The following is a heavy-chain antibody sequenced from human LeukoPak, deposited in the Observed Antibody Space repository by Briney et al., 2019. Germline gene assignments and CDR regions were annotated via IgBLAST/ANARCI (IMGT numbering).Heavy chain of an antibody. J-gene: IGHJ4*02. CDR2: ISSSGSTI. CDR1: GFTFSSYE. CDR3: ASLMITFGLMRENYFDY. D-gene: IGHD3-16*01. Sequence: GGSLRLSCAASGFTFSSYEMNWVRQAPGKGLEWVSYISSSGSTIYYADSVKGRFTISRDNAKNSLYLQMNSLRAEDTAVYYCASLMITFGLMRENYFDYWGQGTLVTVSS. V-gene: IGHV3-48*03.